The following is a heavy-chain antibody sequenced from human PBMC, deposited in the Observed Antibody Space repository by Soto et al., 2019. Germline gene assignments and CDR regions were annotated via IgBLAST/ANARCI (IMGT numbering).Heavy chain of an antibody. J-gene: IGHJ4*02. CDR2: MHGSGST. D-gene: IGHD3-22*01. CDR3: AGHYDGGGNYYV. V-gene: IGHV3-66*04. CDR1: GFIVSSYY. Sequence: PGGSLRLSCVASGFIVSSYYMSWVRQTPGKGLEWVSVMHGSGSTYYADSVKGRFVISRDISKNTLYLQLNSLRVEDTAVYYCAGHYDGGGNYYVWGQGTLVTVPS.